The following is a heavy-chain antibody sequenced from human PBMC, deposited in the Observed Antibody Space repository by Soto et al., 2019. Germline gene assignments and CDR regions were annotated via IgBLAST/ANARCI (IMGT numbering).Heavy chain of an antibody. CDR1: GYTFTGYY. Sequence: ASVKVSCKASGYTFTGYYMHWVRQAPGQGLEWMGWINPNSGGTNYAQKFQGRVTMTRDTSISTAYMELSRLRSDDTAVYYCAREGLRIVVLPAAKHTIDYWGQGTLVTVYS. J-gene: IGHJ4*02. D-gene: IGHD2-2*01. CDR2: INPNSGGT. CDR3: AREGLRIVVLPAAKHTIDY. V-gene: IGHV1-2*02.